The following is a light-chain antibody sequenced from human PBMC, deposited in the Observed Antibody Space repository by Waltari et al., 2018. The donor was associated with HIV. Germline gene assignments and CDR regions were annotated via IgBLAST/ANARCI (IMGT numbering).Light chain of an antibody. CDR1: SSDVGGYKY. CDR3: SSYAGSNNYV. J-gene: IGLJ1*01. CDR2: EVS. V-gene: IGLV2-8*01. Sequence: QSALTQPPSASGSPGQSVTISCTGTSSDVGGYKYVSWYQPHPGKAPNLRIYEVSKRPSGVPDRFSGSKSGNTASLTVSGLQAEDEADYYCSSYAGSNNYVFGTGTKVTVL.